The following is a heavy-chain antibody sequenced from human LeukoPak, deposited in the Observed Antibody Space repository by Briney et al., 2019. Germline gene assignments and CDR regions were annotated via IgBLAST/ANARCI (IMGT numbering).Heavy chain of an antibody. V-gene: IGHV4-61*02. J-gene: IGHJ4*02. Sequence: SETLSLTCTVSGGSISSGSYYWSWIRQPAGKGLEWIGRIYTSGSTNYSPSLKSRVTISVDTSKNQFPLKLSSVTAADTAVYYCARSITIFGVVTDYFDYWGQGTLVTVSS. CDR1: GGSISSGSYY. CDR3: ARSITIFGVVTDYFDY. CDR2: IYTSGST. D-gene: IGHD3-3*01.